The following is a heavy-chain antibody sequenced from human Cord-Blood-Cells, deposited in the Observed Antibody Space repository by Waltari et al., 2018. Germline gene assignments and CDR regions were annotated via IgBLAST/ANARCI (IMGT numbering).Heavy chain of an antibody. Sequence: QVQLQESGPGLVKPSETLSLTCTVSGGSISSYYWSWIRQPPGKGLEWIGYIYYSGSTNYNPSLKSRFTISVDTSKNQFSLKLSSVTAADTAVYYCARSEGDFWSGYKYFQHWGQGTLVTVSS. J-gene: IGHJ1*01. CDR2: IYYSGST. V-gene: IGHV4-59*01. CDR3: ARSEGDFWSGYKYFQH. CDR1: GGSISSYY. D-gene: IGHD3-3*01.